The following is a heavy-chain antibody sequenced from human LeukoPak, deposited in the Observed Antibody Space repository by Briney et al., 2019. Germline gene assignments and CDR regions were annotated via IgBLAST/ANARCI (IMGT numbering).Heavy chain of an antibody. J-gene: IGHJ4*02. CDR3: ARAYSSSRMNFDY. Sequence: GESLRISCKGSAYIFTIYWIGWVRQMPGKGLEWMGIIYPGDSDTTYSPSFQGQVTISADKSISTAFLQWSSLKASDTAMYYCARAYSSSRMNFDYWAQGTLVTVSS. CDR2: IYPGDSDT. D-gene: IGHD6-13*01. CDR1: AYIFTIYW. V-gene: IGHV5-51*01.